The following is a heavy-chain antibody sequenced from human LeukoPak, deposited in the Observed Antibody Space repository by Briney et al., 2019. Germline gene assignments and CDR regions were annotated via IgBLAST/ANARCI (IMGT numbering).Heavy chain of an antibody. J-gene: IGHJ4*02. D-gene: IGHD6-13*01. V-gene: IGHV3-30*04. Sequence: GSLRLSCAASGFTFSSYAMHWVRQAPGKGLEWVAVISYDGSNKYYADSVKGRFTISRDNSKNTLYLQMNSLRAEDTAEYYCAKNAYSSSGNDFDYWGQGTLVTVSS. CDR2: ISYDGSNK. CDR1: GFTFSSYA. CDR3: AKNAYSSSGNDFDY.